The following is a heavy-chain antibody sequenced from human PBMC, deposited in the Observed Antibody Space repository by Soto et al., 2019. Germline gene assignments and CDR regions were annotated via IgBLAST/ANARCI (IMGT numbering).Heavy chain of an antibody. CDR2: LKSKTDGGTT. D-gene: IGHD5-12*01. Sequence: SVSNAWMNWVRPAPGKGLEWVGRLKSKTDGGTTDYAAPVKGRFTISRDDSKNTLYLQMNSLKTEDTAVYYCTTDRVATWPGYYYYGMDDWGQGTTVTVSS. CDR3: TTDRVATWPGYYYYGMDD. CDR1: SVSNAW. J-gene: IGHJ6*02. V-gene: IGHV3-15*07.